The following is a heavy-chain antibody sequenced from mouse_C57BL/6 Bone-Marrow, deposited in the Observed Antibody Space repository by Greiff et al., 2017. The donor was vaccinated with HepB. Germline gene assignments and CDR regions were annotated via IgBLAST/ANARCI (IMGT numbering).Heavy chain of an antibody. Sequence: VQLQQSGAELVRPGASVKLSCTASGFNIQDDYMHWVKQRPEQGLEWIGWIDPENGDTEYASKFQGQATITADTASNTAYLQLSSLTSEDTAVYYCTTGGNYNWYFDVWGTGTTVTVSS. J-gene: IGHJ1*03. CDR3: TTGGNYNWYFDV. CDR1: GFNIQDDY. CDR2: IDPENGDT. D-gene: IGHD2-1*01. V-gene: IGHV14-4*01.